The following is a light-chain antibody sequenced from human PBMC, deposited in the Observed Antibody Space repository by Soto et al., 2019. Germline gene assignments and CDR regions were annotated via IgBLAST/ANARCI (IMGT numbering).Light chain of an antibody. CDR1: QSFLYSSNNKNY. J-gene: IGKJ1*01. V-gene: IGKV4-1*01. CDR2: WAS. CDR3: QRYYSAPQT. Sequence: DIVMTQSPDSLAVSLGEGANINCKSSQSFLYSSNNKNYLAWYQQQPGQLPKLLIYWASTRECGVPDRFSGSGSGTEFTLTSSSLQAEDVAVYYCQRYYSAPQTFGQGTKVEIK.